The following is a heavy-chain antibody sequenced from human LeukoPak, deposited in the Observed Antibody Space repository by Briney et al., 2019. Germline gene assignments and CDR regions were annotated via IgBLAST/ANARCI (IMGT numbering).Heavy chain of an antibody. CDR2: ISSSSSYI. J-gene: IGHJ6*03. Sequence: GGSLRLSCAAPGFTFSSYSMNWVRQAPGKGLEWVSSISSSSSYIYYADSVKGRFTISRDNAKNSLYLQMNSLRAEDTAVYYCARGNRLGCSSTSCYEGRYYYYYMDVWGKGTTVTVSS. CDR1: GFTFSSYS. CDR3: ARGNRLGCSSTSCYEGRYYYYYMDV. V-gene: IGHV3-21*01. D-gene: IGHD2-2*01.